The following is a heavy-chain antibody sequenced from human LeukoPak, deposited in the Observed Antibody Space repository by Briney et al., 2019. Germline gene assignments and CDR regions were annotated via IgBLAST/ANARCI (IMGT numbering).Heavy chain of an antibody. CDR1: GYTLTELS. J-gene: IGHJ4*02. CDR2: IIPILGIA. CDR3: ARDPPSWLNW. D-gene: IGHD1-1*01. V-gene: IGHV1-69*04. Sequence: GASVKVSCKVSGYTLTELSMHWVRQAPGKGLEWMGRIIPILGIANYAQKFQGRVTITADKSTSTAYMELSSLRSEDTAVYYCARDPPSWLNWWGQGTLVTVSS.